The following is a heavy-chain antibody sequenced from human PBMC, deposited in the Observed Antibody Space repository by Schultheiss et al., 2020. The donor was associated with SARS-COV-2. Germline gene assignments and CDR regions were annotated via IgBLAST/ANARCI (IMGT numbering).Heavy chain of an antibody. CDR1: GFTFSSYA. CDR3: ARGLVPANGDSLDY. D-gene: IGHD3-16*01. V-gene: IGHV3-74*01. Sequence: GGSLRLSCAASGFTFSSYAMHWVRQAPGKGLEWVSRINSDGSSTSYADSVKGRFTISRDNSKNTLYLQMNSLRAEDTAVYSCARGLVPANGDSLDYWGQGTLVTVSS. J-gene: IGHJ4*02. CDR2: INSDGSST.